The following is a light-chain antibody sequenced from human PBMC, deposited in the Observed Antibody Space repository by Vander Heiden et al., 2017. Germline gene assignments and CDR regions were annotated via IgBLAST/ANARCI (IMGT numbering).Light chain of an antibody. CDR2: WAA. J-gene: IGKJ4*01. Sequence: DIVITQSPDPLAVFLGGRATIHCKSSQSVLYSSNNKNYLAWYQQKPGQPPKLLIYWAATRESGVPDRFSGSGSGTDFTLTISSLQAEDVAVYYCQQYYSTPLTFGGGTKVEIK. V-gene: IGKV4-1*01. CDR1: QSVLYSSNNKNY. CDR3: QQYYSTPLT.